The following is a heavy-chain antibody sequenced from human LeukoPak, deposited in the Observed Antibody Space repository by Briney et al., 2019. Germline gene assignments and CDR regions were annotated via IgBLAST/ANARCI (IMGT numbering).Heavy chain of an antibody. D-gene: IGHD4-17*01. J-gene: IGHJ4*02. CDR2: ISSSGSTI. CDR3: ARDHRSGSFNYGDYH. Sequence: GGSLRLSCAASGFTLSDYYMSWIRQAPGKGLEWVSYISSSGSTIYYADSVKGRFTISRDNAKNSLYLQMNSLRAEDTAVYYCARDHRSGSFNYGDYHWGQGTLVTVSS. V-gene: IGHV3-11*01. CDR1: GFTLSDYY.